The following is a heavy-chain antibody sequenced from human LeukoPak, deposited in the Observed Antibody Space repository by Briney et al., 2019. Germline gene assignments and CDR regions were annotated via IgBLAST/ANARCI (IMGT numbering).Heavy chain of an antibody. CDR2: IYSGGST. V-gene: IGHV3-66*01. CDR3: ARDHWPAGSSWYGALGY. J-gene: IGHJ4*02. D-gene: IGHD6-13*01. Sequence: GGSLRLSCAASGFAFGIDWMSWVRQAPGKGLEWVSVIYSGGSTYYADSVQGRFTISRDNSKNTLYLQMNSLRAEDTAVYYCARDHWPAGSSWYGALGYWGQGTLVTVSS. CDR1: GFAFGIDW.